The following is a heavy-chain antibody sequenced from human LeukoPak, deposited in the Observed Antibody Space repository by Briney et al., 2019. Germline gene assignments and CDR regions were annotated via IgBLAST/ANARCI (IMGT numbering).Heavy chain of an antibody. Sequence: ASVKVSCKASGYTFTGFYMHWVRQAPGQGLEWMGWINPNSGGTNYAQKFQGRVTMTRDTSISTAYMELSRLRSDDTAVYYCARGSSGYYYDWFDPWGQGTLVTVSS. J-gene: IGHJ5*02. CDR1: GYTFTGFY. CDR3: ARGSSGYYYDWFDP. D-gene: IGHD3-22*01. CDR2: INPNSGGT. V-gene: IGHV1-2*02.